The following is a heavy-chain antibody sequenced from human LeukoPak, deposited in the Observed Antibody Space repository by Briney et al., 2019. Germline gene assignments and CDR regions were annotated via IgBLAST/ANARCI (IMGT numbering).Heavy chain of an antibody. CDR2: IIPIFGTA. CDR3: ATGEYYDFWSGYFKYDY. V-gene: IGHV1-69*13. CDR1: GGTFISYA. D-gene: IGHD3-3*01. Sequence: ASVKVSCKASGGTFISYAISWVRQAPGQGLEWMGGIIPIFGTANYAQKFQGRVTITADESTSTAYMELSSLRSEDTAVYYCATGEYYDFWSGYFKYDYWGQGTLVTASS. J-gene: IGHJ4*02.